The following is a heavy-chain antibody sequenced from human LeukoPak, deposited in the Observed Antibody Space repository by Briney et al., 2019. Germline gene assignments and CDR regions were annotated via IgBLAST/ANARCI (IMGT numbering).Heavy chain of an antibody. V-gene: IGHV3-53*01. CDR1: GFTVSSNY. D-gene: IGHD3-10*01. CDR3: ARDHSGVLDY. CDR2: VYSGSST. Sequence: PGGSLRLSCAASGFTVSSNYMSWVRQAPGKGLEWVSIVYSGSSTYNADSVKGRFTITRDNSKNTLYLQMNSRRAEDTAVYYCARDHSGVLDYWGQGTLVTVSS. J-gene: IGHJ4*02.